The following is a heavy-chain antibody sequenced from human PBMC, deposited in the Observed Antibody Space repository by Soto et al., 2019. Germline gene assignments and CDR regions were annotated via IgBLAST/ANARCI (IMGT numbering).Heavy chain of an antibody. CDR3: ARFREGYNAFDY. D-gene: IGHD5-12*01. CDR1: GGSISSYY. V-gene: IGHV4-4*07. J-gene: IGHJ4*02. CDR2: IYTSGST. Sequence: PSETLSLTCTVSGGSISSYYWSWIRQPSAKGLEWIGRIYTSGSTNNNPYRRSRVTMSVHTCKNQFTLKLSSVTAAVTAVYYCARFREGYNAFDYWGLGTLVTVSS.